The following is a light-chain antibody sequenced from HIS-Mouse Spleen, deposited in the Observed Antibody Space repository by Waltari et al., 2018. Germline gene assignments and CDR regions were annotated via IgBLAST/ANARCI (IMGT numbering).Light chain of an antibody. CDR2: AAS. CDR3: QQLNSYPPT. J-gene: IGKJ1*01. CDR1: QGISSY. V-gene: IGKV1-9*01. Sequence: DIQLTQSPSFLSASVVDRIIITCRASQGISSYLAWYQQKPGKAPKFLIYAASTLQSGVPSRFSGSGSGTEFTLTISSLQPEDFATYYCQQLNSYPPTFGQGTKVEIK.